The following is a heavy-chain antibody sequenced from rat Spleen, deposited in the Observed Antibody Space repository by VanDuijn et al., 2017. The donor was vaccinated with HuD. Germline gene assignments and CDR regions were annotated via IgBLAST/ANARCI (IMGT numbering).Heavy chain of an antibody. CDR1: GFSFSDYG. J-gene: IGHJ2*01. Sequence: EVQLVESGGGLVQPGRSMQLSCAASGFSFSDYGMVWVLQAPTKGLEWVAYISTGGGTTYYRDSVKGRFTISRDDAKSTLYLQMDSLRSEDTATYYCTTGIQPRHWGQGVMVTVSS. V-gene: IGHV5-27*01. D-gene: IGHD1-5*01. CDR2: ISTGGGTT. CDR3: TTGIQPRH.